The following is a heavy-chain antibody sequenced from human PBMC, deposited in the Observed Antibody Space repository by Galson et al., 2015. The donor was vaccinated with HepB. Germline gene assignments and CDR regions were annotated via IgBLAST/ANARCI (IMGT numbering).Heavy chain of an antibody. CDR3: VFLRGNDLKPLDY. V-gene: IGHV1-18*01. D-gene: IGHD5-12*01. CDR1: GNTFTRYS. CDR2: INTYNGNT. J-gene: IGHJ4*02. Sequence: SVKVSCKASGNTFTRYSISWVRQAPRQGLEWMGWINTYNGNTNYAQKYQGRVTMTIDASTSTAYMELRSLRSDDTAVYYCVFLRGNDLKPLDYWGQGTLVTVSS.